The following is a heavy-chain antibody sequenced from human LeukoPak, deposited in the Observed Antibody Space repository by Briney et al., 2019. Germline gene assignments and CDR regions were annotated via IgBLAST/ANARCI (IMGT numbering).Heavy chain of an antibody. CDR2: INHSGST. D-gene: IGHD2-15*01. CDR1: GGSFSGYY. CDR3: ASRVLGYCSGGSCYHHNY. V-gene: IGHV4-34*01. Sequence: PSETLSLTCAVYGGSFSGYYWSWIRQPPGKGLEWIGEINHSGSTNYNPSLKSRVTISVDTSKNQFSLKLSSVTAADTAVYYCASRVLGYCSGGSCYHHNYWGQGTLVTVSS. J-gene: IGHJ4*02.